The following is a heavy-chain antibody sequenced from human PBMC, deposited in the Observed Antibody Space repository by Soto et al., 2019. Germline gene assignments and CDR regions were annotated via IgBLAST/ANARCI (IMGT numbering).Heavy chain of an antibody. V-gene: IGHV4-30-2*01. J-gene: IGHJ6*02. CDR2: IYYSGTT. CDR1: NGSVSSGTYS. CDR3: ARGHYYYGMDV. Sequence: SETLSLTCTVSNGSVSSGTYSWSWVRQPPGKGLEWIGYIYYSGTTYYTPSLKSRLTMSMDRANDHFSLNLTSVTAADTAVYFCARGHYYYGMDVWGQGITVTAP.